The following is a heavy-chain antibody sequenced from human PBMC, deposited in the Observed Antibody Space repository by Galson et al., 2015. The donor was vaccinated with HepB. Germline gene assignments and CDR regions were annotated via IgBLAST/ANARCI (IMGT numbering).Heavy chain of an antibody. J-gene: IGHJ4*02. V-gene: IGHV1-8*01. CDR1: GYTFTSYD. CDR3: ATGDTLLAPDY. Sequence: SVKVSCKASGYTFTSYDINWVRQATGQGLEWMGWMNPNSGNTDYAQKFQGRVTMTRNTSISTAYMELSSLRSDDTAVYYCATGDTLLAPDYWGQGTLVTVSS. CDR2: MNPNSGNT. D-gene: IGHD2/OR15-2a*01.